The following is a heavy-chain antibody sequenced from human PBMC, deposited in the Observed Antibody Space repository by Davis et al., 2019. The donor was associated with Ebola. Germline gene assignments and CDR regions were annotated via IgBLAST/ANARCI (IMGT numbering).Heavy chain of an antibody. J-gene: IGHJ5*02. Sequence: MPSETLSLTCTVSGGSISSYYWSWIRQPPGKGLEWIGYIYYSGSTNYNPSLKSRVTISVDTSKNQFSLKLSSVTAADTAVYYCARHDLENWFDPWGQGTLVTVSS. V-gene: IGHV4-59*08. CDR1: GGSISSYY. CDR3: ARHDLENWFDP. CDR2: IYYSGST.